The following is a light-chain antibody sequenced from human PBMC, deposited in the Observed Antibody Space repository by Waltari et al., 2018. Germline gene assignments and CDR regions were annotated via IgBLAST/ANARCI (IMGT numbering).Light chain of an antibody. CDR2: WAS. CDR1: QSFLYSPNNKNY. J-gene: IGKJ2*02. Sequence: DMVMTQSPDSLAGSLGEMARINCKFSQSFLYSPNNKNYLTLFQQKPGQPPKLLVYWASTRESGVPDRFSGSGSVTDFTLTISSLQAEDVAIYYCHGYATTPRTFGQGTKLEIK. V-gene: IGKV4-1*01. CDR3: HGYATTPRT.